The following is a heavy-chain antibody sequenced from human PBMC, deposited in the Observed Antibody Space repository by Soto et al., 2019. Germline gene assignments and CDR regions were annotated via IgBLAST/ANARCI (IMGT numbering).Heavy chain of an antibody. J-gene: IGHJ4*02. D-gene: IGHD2-2*01. CDR3: ATRGTSPFDF. CDR1: SGSSSSTNW. V-gene: IGHV4-4*02. Sequence: SETLSLTCAVSSGSSSSTNWWNWVRQPPGKGLEWIGEIYHGGNTNYNPSLKSRVTISVDKSKNQFSLKLTSVTAADTAVYYCATRGTSPFDFWGQGTLVTVSS. CDR2: IYHGGNT.